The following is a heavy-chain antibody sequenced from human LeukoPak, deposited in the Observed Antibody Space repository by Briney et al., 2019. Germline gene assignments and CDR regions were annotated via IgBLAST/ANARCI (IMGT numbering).Heavy chain of an antibody. V-gene: IGHV3-7*03. Sequence: GGSLRLSCAASGFTFSNYWMSWVRQAPGKGLEWVANIKQDGSENYYVDSVKGRFTVSRDDAKNSLYLQMNSLRAEDTALYYCAKPVGGGLEPDYWGQGTLVTVYS. D-gene: IGHD1-26*01. CDR1: GFTFSNYW. CDR2: IKQDGSEN. CDR3: AKPVGGGLEPDY. J-gene: IGHJ4*02.